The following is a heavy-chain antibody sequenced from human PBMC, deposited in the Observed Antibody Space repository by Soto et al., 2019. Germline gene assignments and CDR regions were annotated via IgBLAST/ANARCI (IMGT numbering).Heavy chain of an antibody. J-gene: IGHJ4*02. D-gene: IGHD5-18*01. Sequence: SETLSLTCTVSGGSISSYYWSWIRQPPGKGLEWIGYIYYSGSTNYNPSLKSRVTISVDTSKNQFSLKLSSVTAADTAVYYCARGLYSYGTFDYWGQGTLVTVSS. CDR3: ARGLYSYGTFDY. CDR2: IYYSGST. V-gene: IGHV4-59*01. CDR1: GGSISSYY.